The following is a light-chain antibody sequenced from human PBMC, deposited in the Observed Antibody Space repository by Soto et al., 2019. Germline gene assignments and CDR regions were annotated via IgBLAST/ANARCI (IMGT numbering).Light chain of an antibody. CDR1: RSNIGKNY. CDR3: AAWDDSLSGVF. Sequence: QSALTQPPSASGTPGQRVTISCSGSRSNIGKNYVYWYQQLPGTAPKPLIYRNDQRPSGVPDRFSGSKSGTSASLAISGLRSEDEADYYCAAWDDSLSGVFFGGGTKLTVL. V-gene: IGLV1-47*01. J-gene: IGLJ2*01. CDR2: RND.